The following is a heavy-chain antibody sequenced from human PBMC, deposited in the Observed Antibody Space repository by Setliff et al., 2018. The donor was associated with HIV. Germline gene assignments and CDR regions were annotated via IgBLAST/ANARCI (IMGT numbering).Heavy chain of an antibody. V-gene: IGHV4-59*08. J-gene: IGHJ4*02. CDR3: ANFPTIFGTSSPLFS. D-gene: IGHD3-3*01. Sequence: SETLSLTCSVFGRSITSSYWSWVRQSPGRGLEWIGYVYYSGTTNYNPSLESRVPLSIDTSKNQFSLTLTSLTVADAAAYYCANFPTIFGTSSPLFSWGQGTQVTV. CDR1: GRSITSSY. CDR2: VYYSGTT.